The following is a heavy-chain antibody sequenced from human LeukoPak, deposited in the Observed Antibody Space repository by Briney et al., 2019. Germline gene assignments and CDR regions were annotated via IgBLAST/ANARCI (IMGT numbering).Heavy chain of an antibody. CDR3: ARELRYFGYFDY. V-gene: IGHV3-23*01. CDR1: GFTFSSYG. Sequence: GGSLRLSCAASGFTFSSYGMSWVRQAPGKGLEWVSAISGSGGSTYYADSVKGRFTISRDNSKNTLYLQMNSLRAEDTAVYYCARELRYFGYFDYWGQGTLVTVSS. D-gene: IGHD3-9*01. J-gene: IGHJ4*02. CDR2: ISGSGGST.